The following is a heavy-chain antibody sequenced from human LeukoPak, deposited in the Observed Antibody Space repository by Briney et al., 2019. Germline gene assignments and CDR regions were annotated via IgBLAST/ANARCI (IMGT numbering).Heavy chain of an antibody. Sequence: GGSLRLSCAASGFTFSSYGMRWVRQAPGKGLEWVAVIWYDGSNKYYADSVKGRFTISRDNSKNTLYLQINSLRVEDTAVYYCALEGDGYNGPDYWGQGTLVTVSS. D-gene: IGHD5-24*01. CDR2: IWYDGSNK. CDR1: GFTFSSYG. CDR3: ALEGDGYNGPDY. V-gene: IGHV3-33*01. J-gene: IGHJ4*02.